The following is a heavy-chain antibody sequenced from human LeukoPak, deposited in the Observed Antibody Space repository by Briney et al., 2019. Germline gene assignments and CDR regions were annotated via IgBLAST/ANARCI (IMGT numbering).Heavy chain of an antibody. CDR2: ISWNSGSI. D-gene: IGHD6-25*01. J-gene: IGHJ5*02. Sequence: GGSLRLSCAASGFAFDDYAMHWVRQAPGKGLEWVSGISWNSGSIGYADSVKGRFTISRDNAKNSLYLQMNSLRAEDTAVYYCARDLQRGRFDPWGQGTLVTVSS. CDR3: ARDLQRGRFDP. V-gene: IGHV3-9*01. CDR1: GFAFDDYA.